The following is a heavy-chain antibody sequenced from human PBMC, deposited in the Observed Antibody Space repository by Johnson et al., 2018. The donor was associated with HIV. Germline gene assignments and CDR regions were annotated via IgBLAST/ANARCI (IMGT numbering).Heavy chain of an antibody. CDR3: AGEEEWELTLVGVGAFDI. CDR1: GFTFSSFG. Sequence: QVQLVESGGGVVQPGGSLRLSCAASGFTFSSFGMHWVRQTPGKGLERVPVIYSGGSTYYADSVKGRLTISRDNSKNTLYLQMNSLRAEDTAVYYCAGEEEWELTLVGVGAFDIWGQGTMVTVSS. J-gene: IGHJ3*02. CDR2: IYSGGST. V-gene: IGHV3-NL1*01. D-gene: IGHD1-26*01.